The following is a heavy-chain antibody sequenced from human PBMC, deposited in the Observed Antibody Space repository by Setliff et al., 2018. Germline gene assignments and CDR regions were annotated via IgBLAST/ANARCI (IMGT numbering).Heavy chain of an antibody. CDR2: ISPYSGNT. CDR3: SRLVRYCTTTTCQRASGDDY. CDR1: GYTFTNYG. D-gene: IGHD2-8*01. J-gene: IGHJ4*02. Sequence: ASVKVSCKASGYTFTNYGVTWVRQAPGQGLEWMGWISPYSGNTYYAPELQGRVTLTTVTSTTTAYLELRSLTSDDTAVYYCSRLVRYCTTTTCQRASGDDYWGQGTLVTVSS. V-gene: IGHV1-18*01.